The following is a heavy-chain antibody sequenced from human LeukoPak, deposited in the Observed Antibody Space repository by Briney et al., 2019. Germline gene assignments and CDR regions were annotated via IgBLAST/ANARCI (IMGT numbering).Heavy chain of an antibody. D-gene: IGHD5-12*01. J-gene: IGHJ3*02. CDR1: GFTFSSYA. CDR3: AKGGYGPDAFDI. Sequence: PGGSLRLSCAASGFTFSSYAMSWVRQAPGKGLEWVSAISGSGGSTYYADSVKGRFTLSRDNSKNTLYLQMNSLRAEDTAVYYCAKGGYGPDAFDIWGQGTMVTVSS. V-gene: IGHV3-23*01. CDR2: ISGSGGST.